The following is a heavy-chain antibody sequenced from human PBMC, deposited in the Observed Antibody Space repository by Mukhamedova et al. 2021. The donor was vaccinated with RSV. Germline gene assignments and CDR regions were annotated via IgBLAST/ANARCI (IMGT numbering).Heavy chain of an antibody. J-gene: IGHJ4*02. Sequence: AMHWVRQASGKGLEWIGRIRSKANCYATAYAASVEGRFTISRDDSKNTAYLQMNSLKTEDTAVYYCSRLFNTATDYWGQGTLVTVS. CDR2: IRSKANCYAT. CDR3: SRLFNTATDY. V-gene: IGHV3-73*01. CDR1: A. D-gene: IGHD2/OR15-2a*01.